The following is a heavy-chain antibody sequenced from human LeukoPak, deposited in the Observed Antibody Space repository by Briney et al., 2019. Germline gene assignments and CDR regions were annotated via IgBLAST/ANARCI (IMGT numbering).Heavy chain of an antibody. CDR2: IKQDGSVE. CDR3: ARSQDPPGANCGY. D-gene: IGHD2-15*01. CDR1: GFTFSSCW. Sequence: GGSLRLSCAASGFTFSSCWMSWVRQAPGKGLEWVANIKQDGSVEYYVVSVKGRLTISRDNAKESLYLQMNSLRAEDTAVYYCARSQDPPGANCGYWGQGTLVTVSS. V-gene: IGHV3-7*05. J-gene: IGHJ4*02.